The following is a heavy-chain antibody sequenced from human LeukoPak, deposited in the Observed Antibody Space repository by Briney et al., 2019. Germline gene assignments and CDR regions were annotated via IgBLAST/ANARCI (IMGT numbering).Heavy chain of an antibody. CDR3: ARDMVGIYYYGMDV. CDR1: GFTFSSYG. V-gene: IGHV3-33*01. Sequence: PGRSLRLSCAASGFTFSSYGMHWVRQAPGKGLEWVAVIWYDGSNKYYADSVKGRFTISRDNAKNSLYLQMNSLRAEDTAVYYCARDMVGIYYYGMDVWGQGTTVTVSS. J-gene: IGHJ6*02. D-gene: IGHD2-21*01. CDR2: IWYDGSNK.